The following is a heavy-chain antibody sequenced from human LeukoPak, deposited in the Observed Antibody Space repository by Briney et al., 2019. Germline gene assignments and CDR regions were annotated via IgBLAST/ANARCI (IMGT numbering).Heavy chain of an antibody. Sequence: SVKVSCKASGGTFSNYAISWVRQAPGQGLEWMGGTIPIFGTANYAQKFQGRVTITTDESTSTVYMEVSSVRFEDTAVYYCAKDRASSSWSRDAFDIWGQGTVVTVSS. J-gene: IGHJ3*02. CDR1: GGTFSNYA. CDR3: AKDRASSSWSRDAFDI. D-gene: IGHD6-13*01. CDR2: TIPIFGTA. V-gene: IGHV1-69*05.